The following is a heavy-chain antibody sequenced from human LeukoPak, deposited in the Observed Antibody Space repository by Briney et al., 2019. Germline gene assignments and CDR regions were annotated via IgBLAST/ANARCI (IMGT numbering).Heavy chain of an antibody. V-gene: IGHV1-46*01. CDR2: INPSGGST. CDR1: GYTFTSYY. J-gene: IGHJ6*02. D-gene: IGHD2-2*01. CDR3: ARDVVVAKEYYYYYYGMDV. Sequence: ASAKVSCKASGYTFTSYYMHWVRQAPGQGLEWMGIINPSGGSTSYAQKFQGRVTMTRDTSTSTVYMELSSLRSDDTAVYYCARDVVVAKEYYYYYYGMDVWGQGTTVTVSS.